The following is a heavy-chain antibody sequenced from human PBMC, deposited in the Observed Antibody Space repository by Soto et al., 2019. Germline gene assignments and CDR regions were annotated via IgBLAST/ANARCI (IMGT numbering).Heavy chain of an antibody. CDR1: GGTFSSYA. J-gene: IGHJ4*02. CDR2: IIPIFGTA. D-gene: IGHD3-22*01. CDR3: ARSLGTYYYDSSGYYWDY. V-gene: IGHV1-69*13. Sequence: GASVKVSCKASGGTFSSYAISWVRQAPGQGLEWMGGIIPIFGTANYAQKFPGRVTITADESTSTAYMELSSLRSEDTAVYYCARSLGTYYYDSSGYYWDYWGQGTLVTVSS.